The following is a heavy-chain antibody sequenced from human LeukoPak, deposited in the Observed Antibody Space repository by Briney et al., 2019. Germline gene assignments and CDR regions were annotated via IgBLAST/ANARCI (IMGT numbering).Heavy chain of an antibody. CDR2: IHHDGRI. CDR1: GYSISSSNW. J-gene: IGHJ4*02. D-gene: IGHD6-19*01. V-gene: IGHV4-28*05. Sequence: SETLSLTCAVSGYSISSSNWWGWIRQPPGKGLEWIGYIHHDGRIHYNPSLKSRVSMSLDTSKNQFSLKLTSVTAVDTAVYYCAINLAVAGRRDYFDYWGQGTLVTVSS. CDR3: AINLAVAGRRDYFDY.